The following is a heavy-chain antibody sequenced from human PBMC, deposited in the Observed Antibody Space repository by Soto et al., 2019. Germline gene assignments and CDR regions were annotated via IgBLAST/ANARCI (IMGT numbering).Heavy chain of an antibody. Sequence: GGSLRLSCAASGFTFSTYSMNWVRQAPGKGLEWVSYISSSSTIYYADSVKGRFTISRDNAKNSLYLQMNSLRADDTAVYYCARYSTSSWFDPWGQGTLVTVSS. CDR2: ISSSSTI. J-gene: IGHJ5*02. V-gene: IGHV3-48*01. D-gene: IGHD6-6*01. CDR3: ARYSTSSWFDP. CDR1: GFTFSTYS.